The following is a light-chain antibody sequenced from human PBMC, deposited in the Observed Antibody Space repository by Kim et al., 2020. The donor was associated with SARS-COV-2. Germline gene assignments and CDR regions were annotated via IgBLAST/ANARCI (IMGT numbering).Light chain of an antibody. Sequence: EIVLTQSPGTLSLSPGERATLSCRASQSVSSNYLAWYQQKPGQAPRLLIYGASSRATGIPDRFSGSGSGTDFTFTISRLEPEDFAVYYCQQYGSSPRTFGQRTKVDIK. CDR1: QSVSSNY. V-gene: IGKV3-20*01. CDR2: GAS. CDR3: QQYGSSPRT. J-gene: IGKJ1*01.